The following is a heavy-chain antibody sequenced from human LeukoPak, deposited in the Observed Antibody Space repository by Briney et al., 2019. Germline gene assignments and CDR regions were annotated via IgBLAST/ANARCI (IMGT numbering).Heavy chain of an antibody. D-gene: IGHD3-9*01. CDR2: FDPEDGET. CDR1: GYTLTELS. J-gene: IGHJ5*02. V-gene: IGHV1-24*01. CDR3: ATEQNYYDILTGYMAGWFDP. Sequence: ASVKVSCKVSGYTLTELSMRWVRQAPGKGLEWMGGFDPEDGETIYAQKFQGRVTMTEDTSTDTAYMELSSLRSEDTAVYYCATEQNYYDILTGYMAGWFDPWGQGTLVTVSS.